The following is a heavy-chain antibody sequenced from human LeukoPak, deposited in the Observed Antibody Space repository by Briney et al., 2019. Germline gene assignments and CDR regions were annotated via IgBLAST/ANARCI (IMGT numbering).Heavy chain of an antibody. Sequence: GGSLRLSCAASGFTFSSYGMHWVRQAPGKGLEWVAFIRYDGSNKYYADSVKGRFTISRDNSKNTLYLQMNSLRAEDTAVYYCAKEKDGSGSYYKANFDYWGQGTLVTVSS. J-gene: IGHJ4*02. CDR2: IRYDGSNK. CDR1: GFTFSSYG. CDR3: AKEKDGSGSYYKANFDY. V-gene: IGHV3-30*02. D-gene: IGHD3-10*01.